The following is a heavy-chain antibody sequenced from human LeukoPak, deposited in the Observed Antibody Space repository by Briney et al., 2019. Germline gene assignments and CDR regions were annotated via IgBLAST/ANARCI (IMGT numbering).Heavy chain of an antibody. CDR2: ISYDGSNK. CDR1: GFTFSSYA. J-gene: IGHJ4*02. D-gene: IGHD5-18*01. CDR3: ARDLGDSYGPPY. V-gene: IGHV3-30*04. Sequence: GGSLRLSCAASGFTFSSYAMHWVRQAPGKGLEWVAVISYDGSNKYYADPVKGRFTISRDNSKNTLYLQMNSLRAEDTAVYYCARDLGDSYGPPYWGQGTLVTVSS.